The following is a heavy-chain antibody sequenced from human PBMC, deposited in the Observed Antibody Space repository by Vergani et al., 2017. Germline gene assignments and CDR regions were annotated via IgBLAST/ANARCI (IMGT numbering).Heavy chain of an antibody. J-gene: IGHJ4*02. V-gene: IGHV3-23*01. CDR3: AKDRFLEWLLWDY. CDR1: GFIFSSYA. Sequence: EVQLLESGGGLVQPGGSLRLSCAASGFIFSSYAMTWVRQAPGKGLEWVSVISGSGGSTYYADSVKGRFTISRDNSKNTLYLQMNSLRAEDTAVYYCAKDRFLEWLLWDYWGQGTLVTVSS. CDR2: ISGSGGST. D-gene: IGHD3-3*01.